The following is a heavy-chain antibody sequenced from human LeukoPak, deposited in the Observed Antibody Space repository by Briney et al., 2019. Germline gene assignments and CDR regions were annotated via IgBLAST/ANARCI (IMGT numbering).Heavy chain of an antibody. CDR1: GYSISSGYS. V-gene: IGHV4-38-2*01. J-gene: IGHJ4*02. Sequence: PSETLSLTCAVSGYSISSGYSLGWIRQPPGKGLDWIGSIYHSGSTYYNPSLKSRVTISVDTSKNQFSLKLSSVTAADTAVYYCARLVLRFLEWPIDYWGQGTLVTVSS. D-gene: IGHD3-3*01. CDR3: ARLVLRFLEWPIDY. CDR2: IYHSGST.